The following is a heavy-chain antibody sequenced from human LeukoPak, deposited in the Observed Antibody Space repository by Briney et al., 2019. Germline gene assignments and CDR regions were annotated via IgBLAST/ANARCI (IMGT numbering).Heavy chain of an antibody. CDR3: AKDISAHWYFDL. D-gene: IGHD6-25*01. J-gene: IGHJ2*01. V-gene: IGHV3-9*01. Sequence: PGGSLRLSCAASGFTFDDYAMHWVRQAPGKGLEWVSGISWNSGSIGYADSVKGRFTISRDNAKNSLYLQMNSLRAEDTALYYCAKDISAHWYFDLWGRGTLVTVSS. CDR1: GFTFDDYA. CDR2: ISWNSGSI.